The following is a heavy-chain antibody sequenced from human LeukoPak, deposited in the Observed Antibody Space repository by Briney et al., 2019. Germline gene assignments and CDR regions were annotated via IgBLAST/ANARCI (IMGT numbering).Heavy chain of an antibody. V-gene: IGHV3-21*03. CDR2: ISSSSNYI. Sequence: KAGGSLRLSCAASGFTFSSYNMNWVRQAPGKGLEWVSSISSSSNYIYYADSVEGRFTISRDNAKNSLYLQMNSLRAEDTAVYYCARALYHDFWSGYYGYDYWGQGALVTVSS. CDR3: ARALYHDFWSGYYGYDY. CDR1: GFTFSSYN. J-gene: IGHJ4*02. D-gene: IGHD3-3*01.